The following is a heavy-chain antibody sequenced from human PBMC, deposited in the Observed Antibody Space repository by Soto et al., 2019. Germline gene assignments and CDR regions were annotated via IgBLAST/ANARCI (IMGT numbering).Heavy chain of an antibody. CDR1: GFTFSSYA. Sequence: GSLRLSCAASGFTFSSYAMSWVRQAPGKGLEWVSGISGSGDSTYYADSVKGRFTISRDNSKNTLYLQMNSLRAEDTAVYYCAKGGSGTLYYFDYWGQGTLVTVSS. CDR2: ISGSGDST. V-gene: IGHV3-23*01. J-gene: IGHJ4*02. CDR3: AKGGSGTLYYFDY. D-gene: IGHD1-26*01.